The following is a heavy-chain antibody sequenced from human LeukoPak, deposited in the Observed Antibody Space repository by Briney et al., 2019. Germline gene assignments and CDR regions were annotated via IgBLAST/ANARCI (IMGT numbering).Heavy chain of an antibody. CDR1: GFTFSSYA. D-gene: IGHD5-18*01. CDR3: AKEGDVDTGSLDY. V-gene: IGHV3-30*04. J-gene: IGHJ4*02. CDR2: ISYDGSNK. Sequence: GGSLRLSCAASGFTFSSYAMHWVRQAPGKGLEWVAVISYDGSNKYYADSVRCRFTISRDNSKNTLYLQMNSLRPEDTAVYYCAKEGDVDTGSLDYWGQGTLVTVSS.